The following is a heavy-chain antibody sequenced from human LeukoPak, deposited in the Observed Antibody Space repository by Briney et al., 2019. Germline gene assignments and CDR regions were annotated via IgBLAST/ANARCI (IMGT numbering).Heavy chain of an antibody. CDR2: IYTGGST. Sequence: GGSLRLSCAVSGFTVSSNYMIWVRQAPGKGLEWVSVIYTGGSTYYADSVKGRFTISRDNSKNTLFLQMNSLRAEDTAVYFCARGDEGWLGEPSFGYWGQGTLVTVSS. D-gene: IGHD3-10*01. J-gene: IGHJ4*02. CDR1: GFTVSSNY. CDR3: ARGDEGWLGEPSFGY. V-gene: IGHV3-66*02.